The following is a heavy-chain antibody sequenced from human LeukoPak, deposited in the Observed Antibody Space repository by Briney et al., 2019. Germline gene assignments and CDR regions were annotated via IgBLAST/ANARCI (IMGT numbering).Heavy chain of an antibody. CDR3: ARWLSGRWLQTGDWYFDL. D-gene: IGHD5-24*01. CDR1: GGSISSSNW. CDR2: IYHSGST. J-gene: IGHJ2*01. Sequence: SGTLSLTCAVSGGSISSSNWWSWVRQPPGKGLEWIGEIYHSGSTNYNPSLKSRVTISVDKSKNQFSLKLSSVTTADTAVYYCARWLSGRWLQTGDWYFDLWGRGTLVTVSS. V-gene: IGHV4-4*02.